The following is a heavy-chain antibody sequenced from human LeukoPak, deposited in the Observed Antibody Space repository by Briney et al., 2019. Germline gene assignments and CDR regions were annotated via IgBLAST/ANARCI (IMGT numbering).Heavy chain of an antibody. CDR1: GFTLSSYS. Sequence: PGGSLRLSCAASGFTLSSYSMNWVRQAPGKGLEWVSSVSNSGDYIHYADSVKGRFTISRDNPKNSLYLQMNSLRAEDTAVYYCARALIGYYFDYWGQGTLVTVSS. J-gene: IGHJ4*02. CDR3: ARALIGYYFDY. CDR2: VSNSGDYI. V-gene: IGHV3-21*06. D-gene: IGHD2-8*01.